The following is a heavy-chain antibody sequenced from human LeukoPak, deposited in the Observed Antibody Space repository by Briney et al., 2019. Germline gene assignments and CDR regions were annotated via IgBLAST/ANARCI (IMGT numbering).Heavy chain of an antibody. D-gene: IGHD4-11*01. Sequence: GALRLSCAASGFTFSNYWMSWVRQAPGKGLEWVSAISGSGGSTYYADSVKGRFTISRDNSKNTLYLQMNSLRAEDTAVYYCAKSNDSNYGPWDYYYYYYMDVWGKGTTVTVSS. CDR2: ISGSGGST. CDR1: GFTFSNYW. V-gene: IGHV3-23*01. J-gene: IGHJ6*03. CDR3: AKSNDSNYGPWDYYYYYYMDV.